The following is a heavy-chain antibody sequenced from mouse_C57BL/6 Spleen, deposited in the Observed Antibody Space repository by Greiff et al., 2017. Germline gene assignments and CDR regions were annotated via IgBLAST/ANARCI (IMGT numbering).Heavy chain of an antibody. CDR2: INPSTGGT. V-gene: IGHV1-42*01. Sequence: VQLQQSGPELVKPGASVKISCKASGYSFTGYYMNWVKQSPEKSLEWIGEINPSTGGTTYNQKFKAKATLTVDKSSSTAYMQLKSLTSEDSAVYYCARLDGYDGGFADWGQGTLVTVSA. J-gene: IGHJ3*01. CDR1: GYSFTGYY. CDR3: ARLDGYDGGFAD. D-gene: IGHD2-2*01.